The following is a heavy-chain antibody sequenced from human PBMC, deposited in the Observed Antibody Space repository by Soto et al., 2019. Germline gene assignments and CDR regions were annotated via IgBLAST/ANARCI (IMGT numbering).Heavy chain of an antibody. Sequence: GASVKISCKASGYTFTVPYAPWERQAPGQGLEWMGWINPNSGDTYLAQRFQGRVTMNRDTSIGTAYMELRGLTSDDTAEYYCAKGGAIVAAGTRVYLYNVMGVWPQ. D-gene: IGHD1-26*01. V-gene: IGHV1-2*02. CDR2: INPNSGDT. CDR1: GYTFTVPY. CDR3: AKGGAIVAAGTRVYLYNVMGV. J-gene: IGHJ6*01.